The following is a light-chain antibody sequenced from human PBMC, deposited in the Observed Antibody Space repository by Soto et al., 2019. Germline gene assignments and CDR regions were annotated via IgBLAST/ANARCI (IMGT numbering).Light chain of an antibody. CDR2: YDS. V-gene: IGLV3-21*04. CDR1: NIGGKS. J-gene: IGLJ2*01. Sequence: SYELTQPPSVSVAPGKTARITCGGNNIGGKSVHWYQQMPGQAPVLVIYYDSDRPSGIPERFSGSNSGNTATLTISRVEAGDEADYYCQVWDSSSDHVVFGGGTQLTVL. CDR3: QVWDSSSDHVV.